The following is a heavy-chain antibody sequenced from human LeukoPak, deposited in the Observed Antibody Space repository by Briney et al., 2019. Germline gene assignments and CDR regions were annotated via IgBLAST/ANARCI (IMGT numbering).Heavy chain of an antibody. D-gene: IGHD1-26*01. CDR3: AKASTKTSGSYYY. Sequence: GGSLRLSCAASGFTFSSYSMNWVRQAPGKGLEWVATIWYDGSNKYYADSVKGRLTISRDNSKHTLYLQMNSLGAEDTAVYYCAKASTKTSGSYYYWGQGTLVTVSS. V-gene: IGHV3-33*06. CDR2: IWYDGSNK. CDR1: GFTFSSYS. J-gene: IGHJ4*02.